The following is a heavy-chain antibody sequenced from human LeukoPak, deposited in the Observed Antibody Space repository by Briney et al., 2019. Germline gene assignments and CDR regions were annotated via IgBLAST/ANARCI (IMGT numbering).Heavy chain of an antibody. V-gene: IGHV4-59*01. Sequence: SETLSLTCTVSGGSISSYYWSWIRQPPGKGLEWIGYIYYSGSTNYNPSLKSRVTISVDTSKNQLSLKLSSVTAADTAVYYCARSHSNYYYYGMDVWGQGTTVTVSS. D-gene: IGHD4-11*01. J-gene: IGHJ6*02. CDR1: GGSISSYY. CDR3: ARSHSNYYYYGMDV. CDR2: IYYSGST.